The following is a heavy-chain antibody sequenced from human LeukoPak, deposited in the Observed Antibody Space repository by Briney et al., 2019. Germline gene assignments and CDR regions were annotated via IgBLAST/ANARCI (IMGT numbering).Heavy chain of an antibody. CDR3: ARASLGAADY. D-gene: IGHD1-26*01. CDR1: GFTFSTYW. J-gene: IGHJ4*02. Sequence: GGSLRLSCVASGFTFSTYWMHWARQDPGEGLVWVSRINSDGTNTIYTDSVKGRFTISRDNAKNTLYLQMTSLRPEDTAVYYCARASLGAADYWGQGTLVTVSS. CDR2: INSDGTNT. V-gene: IGHV3-74*01.